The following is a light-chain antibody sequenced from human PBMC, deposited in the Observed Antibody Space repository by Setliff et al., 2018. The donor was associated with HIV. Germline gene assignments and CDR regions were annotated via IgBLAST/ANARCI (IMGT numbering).Light chain of an antibody. CDR2: EVA. V-gene: IGLV2-23*02. CDR3: CSYASGDTWI. J-gene: IGLJ2*01. Sequence: QSALAQPASVSGSPGQSITISCTGGGNNIANYGSVSWYQEHPGEVPKLIIYEVAKRPSGVSNRFSGSKSGNTASLTISGLQTEDEADCYCCSYASGDTWIFGGGTK. CDR1: GNNIANYGS.